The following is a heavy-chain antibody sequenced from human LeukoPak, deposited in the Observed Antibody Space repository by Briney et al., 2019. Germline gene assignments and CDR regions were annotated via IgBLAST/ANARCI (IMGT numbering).Heavy chain of an antibody. CDR3: ARDGMGGGSLHDYYYGMDV. V-gene: IGHV4-61*01. CDR1: GGSVNSGSYY. J-gene: IGHJ6*02. D-gene: IGHD2-15*01. CDR2: IYYSGST. Sequence: SETLSLTCTVSGGSVNSGSYYWNWIRQPPGKGLEWIGYIYYSGSTNYNPSLKSRVTISVDTSKNQFSLKLSSVTAADTAVYYCARDGMGGGSLHDYYYGMDVWGQGTTVTVSS.